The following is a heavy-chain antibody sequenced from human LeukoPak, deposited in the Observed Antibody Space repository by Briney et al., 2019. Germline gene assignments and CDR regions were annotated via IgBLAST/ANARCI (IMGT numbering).Heavy chain of an antibody. CDR3: ARLRRTYGDLDY. CDR1: GGSISSYY. D-gene: IGHD4-17*01. CDR2: IYYSGST. V-gene: IGHV4-30-4*01. J-gene: IGHJ4*02. Sequence: SETLSLTCTVSGGSISSYYWSWIRQPPGKGLEWIGYIYYSGSTYYNPSLKSRVTISVDTSKNQFSLKLSSVTAADTAVYCCARLRRTYGDLDYWGQGTLVTVSS.